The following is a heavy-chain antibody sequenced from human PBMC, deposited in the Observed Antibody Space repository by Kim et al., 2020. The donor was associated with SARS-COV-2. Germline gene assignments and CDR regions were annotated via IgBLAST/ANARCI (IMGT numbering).Heavy chain of an antibody. CDR3: ARDRSGLNGMDV. J-gene: IGHJ6*02. CDR2: IYYSGST. V-gene: IGHV4-59*01. Sequence: SETLSLTCTVSGGSISSYYWSWIRQPPGKGLEWIGYIYYSGSTNYNPSLKSRVTISVDTSKNQFSLKLSSVTAADTAVYYCARDRSGLNGMDVWGQGTTVTVSS. D-gene: IGHD3-22*01. CDR1: GGSISSYY.